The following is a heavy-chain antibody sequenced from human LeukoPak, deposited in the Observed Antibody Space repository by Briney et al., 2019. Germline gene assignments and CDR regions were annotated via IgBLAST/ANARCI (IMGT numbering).Heavy chain of an antibody. V-gene: IGHV3-7*01. CDR3: ARGRDLRFLEWSLAYFDY. J-gene: IGHJ4*02. Sequence: PGGSLRLSCAASGFTFSSYWMSWVRQAPGKGLEWVANIKQDGSEKYYVDSVKGRFTISRDNAKNSLYLQMNSLRAEDTAVYYCARGRDLRFLEWSLAYFDYWGQGTLVTVSS. D-gene: IGHD3-3*01. CDR2: IKQDGSEK. CDR1: GFTFSSYW.